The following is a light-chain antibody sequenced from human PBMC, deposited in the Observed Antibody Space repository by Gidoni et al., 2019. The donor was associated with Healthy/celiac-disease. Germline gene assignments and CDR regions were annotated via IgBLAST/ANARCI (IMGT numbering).Light chain of an antibody. CDR3: AAWDDSLNGL. V-gene: IGLV1-44*01. J-gene: IGLJ2*01. CDR2: SNN. Sequence: QSVLTQPPSASGTPGQRVTISCSGSSSNIGSNTVHWYQQLPGAAPKLLIHSNNQRPSGVPDRFSGSKSGTSASLAISGLQSEDEADYYCAAWDDSLNGLFGGGTKLTVL. CDR1: SSNIGSNT.